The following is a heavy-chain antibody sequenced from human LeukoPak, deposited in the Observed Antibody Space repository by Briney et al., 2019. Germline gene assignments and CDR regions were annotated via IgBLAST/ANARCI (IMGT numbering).Heavy chain of an antibody. CDR1: GYTLTELS. V-gene: IGHV1-24*01. CDR2: FDPEDGET. CDR3: ATASPAISWYRGSFNWFDP. J-gene: IGHJ5*02. D-gene: IGHD6-13*01. Sequence: EASVKVSCKVSGYTLTELSMHWVRQAPGKGLEWMGGFDPEDGETIYAQKFQGRVTMTEDTSTDTAYMELSSLRSEDTAVYYCATASPAISWYRGSFNWFDPWGQGTLVTVSS.